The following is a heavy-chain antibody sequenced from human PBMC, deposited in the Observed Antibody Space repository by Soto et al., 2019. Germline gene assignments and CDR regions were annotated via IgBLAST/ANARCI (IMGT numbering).Heavy chain of an antibody. Sequence: SGGSLRLSCAASGFTFSSYAMHWVRQAPGKGLEWVAVISYDGSNKYYADSVKGRFTISRDNSKNTLYLQMNSLRAEDTAVYYCARDPRGFAELYDYYYGMDVWGQGTTVTVSS. D-gene: IGHD3-10*01. CDR3: ARDPRGFAELYDYYYGMDV. V-gene: IGHV3-30-3*01. CDR2: ISYDGSNK. CDR1: GFTFSSYA. J-gene: IGHJ6*02.